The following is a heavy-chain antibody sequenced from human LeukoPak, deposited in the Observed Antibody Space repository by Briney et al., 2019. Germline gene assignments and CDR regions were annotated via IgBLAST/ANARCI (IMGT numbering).Heavy chain of an antibody. Sequence: GASVKVSCKASGCTFTSYGISWVRQAPGQGLEWIGWNSAYNGNTNYAQKLQGRVTMTTDTSTSTAYMELRSLRSDDTAVYYCARLSGYSGYDPPYYYYGMDVRGQGTTVTVSS. J-gene: IGHJ6*02. CDR2: NSAYNGNT. V-gene: IGHV1-18*01. CDR3: ARLSGYSGYDPPYYYYGMDV. D-gene: IGHD5-12*01. CDR1: GCTFTSYG.